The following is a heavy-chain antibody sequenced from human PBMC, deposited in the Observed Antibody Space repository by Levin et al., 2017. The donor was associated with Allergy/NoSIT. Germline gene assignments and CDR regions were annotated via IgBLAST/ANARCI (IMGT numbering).Heavy chain of an antibody. CDR3: ARRSVVVESTQYYFDQ. V-gene: IGHV3-49*03. J-gene: IGHJ4*02. Sequence: GGSLRLSCTASGFTFGDYAMNWLRQAPGKGLEWVGFIRSKTYGGTTEYAASVKDRFNISRDDSKSIAYLQMNSLKTEDTAVYYCARRSVVVESTQYYFDQWGQGTLVTVSS. D-gene: IGHD2/OR15-2a*01. CDR2: IRSKTYGGTT. CDR1: GFTFGDYA.